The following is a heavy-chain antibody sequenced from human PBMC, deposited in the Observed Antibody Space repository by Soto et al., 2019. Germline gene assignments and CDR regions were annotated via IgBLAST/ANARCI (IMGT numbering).Heavy chain of an antibody. CDR2: ISGGGGST. J-gene: IGHJ4*02. CDR1: GFTFSAYA. Sequence: EVQLLESGGGLVQPGGSLRLSCAASGFTFSAYAMSWVRQAPGKGLEWVSAISGGGGSTYYADSVKGRFTIARDNSKNTLYLQMNSLRAEDTAVYYCAKDRPTWNDPAERYYFDYWGQGTLVTVSS. CDR3: AKDRPTWNDPAERYYFDY. D-gene: IGHD1-1*01. V-gene: IGHV3-23*01.